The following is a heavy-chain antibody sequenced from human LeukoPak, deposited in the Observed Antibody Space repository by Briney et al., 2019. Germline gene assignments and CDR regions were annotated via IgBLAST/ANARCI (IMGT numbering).Heavy chain of an antibody. CDR2: IYYSGST. CDR1: GGSISPYY. V-gene: IGHV4-59*08. J-gene: IGHJ4*02. D-gene: IGHD3-22*01. Sequence: SETLSLTCTVSGGSISPYYWSWIRQPPGKGLEWIGYIYYSGSTNYNPPLKSRVTISVDTSKNQFSLKLSSVTAADTAVYYCARSYYDSSDYYFTSWGQGILVTVSS. CDR3: ARSYYDSSDYYFTS.